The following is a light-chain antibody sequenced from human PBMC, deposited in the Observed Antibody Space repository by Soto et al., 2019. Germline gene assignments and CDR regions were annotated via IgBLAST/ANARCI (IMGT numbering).Light chain of an antibody. CDR2: EAS. CDR1: QSIDTH. Sequence: DIRMTQSPSSLSASVGDRVTITCRASQSIDTHLNWYQQHPGKAPNALIYEASNLQSGVPSRFSGSGSGTDFTLTISGLQHDDSATYYCHQNYSPPDTLGQGTKVDIK. V-gene: IGKV1-39*01. J-gene: IGKJ1*01. CDR3: HQNYSPPDT.